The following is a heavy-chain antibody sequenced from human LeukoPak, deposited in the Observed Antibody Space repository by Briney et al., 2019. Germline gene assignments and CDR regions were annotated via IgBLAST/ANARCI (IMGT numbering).Heavy chain of an antibody. CDR1: GGSISSYY. V-gene: IGHV4-59*01. Sequence: AETLSLTCTVSGGSISSYYWTWIRQPPGKGLEWIGYIYYSGSTNYNPSLKSRVTISVDTSKNQFSLKLTSVTAADTAVYYCAREAYCGGDCYSGFDYWGQGTLVTVSS. J-gene: IGHJ4*02. CDR3: AREAYCGGDCYSGFDY. D-gene: IGHD2-21*02. CDR2: IYYSGST.